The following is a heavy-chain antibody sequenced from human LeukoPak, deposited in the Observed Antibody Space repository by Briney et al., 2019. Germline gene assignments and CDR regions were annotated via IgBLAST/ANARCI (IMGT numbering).Heavy chain of an antibody. CDR1: GGSFSGYY. CDR3: ARGLRGSYSPPRRLYNWFDP. D-gene: IGHD1-26*01. V-gene: IGHV4-34*01. CDR2: INHSGST. Sequence: SETLSLTCAVYGGSFSGYYWSWIRQPPGKGLEWIGEINHSGSTNYNPSLKSRVTISVDTSKNQFSLKLSSVTAADTAVYYCARGLRGSYSPPRRLYNWFDPWGQGTLVTVSS. J-gene: IGHJ5*02.